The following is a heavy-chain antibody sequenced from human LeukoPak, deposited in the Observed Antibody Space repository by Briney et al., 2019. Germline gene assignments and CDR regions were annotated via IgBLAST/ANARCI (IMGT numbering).Heavy chain of an antibody. Sequence: ASVKVSCKASGYTFTSYGISWVRQAPGQGLEWKGWISAYNGNTNYAQKLQGRVTMTTDTSTSTAYMELRSLKSDDTAVYYCARTPDYDILTGQGDYWGQGTLVTVSS. V-gene: IGHV1-18*01. D-gene: IGHD3-9*01. CDR3: ARTPDYDILTGQGDY. CDR1: GYTFTSYG. J-gene: IGHJ4*02. CDR2: ISAYNGNT.